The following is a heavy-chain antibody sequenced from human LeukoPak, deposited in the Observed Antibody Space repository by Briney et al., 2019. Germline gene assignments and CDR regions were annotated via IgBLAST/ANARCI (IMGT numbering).Heavy chain of an antibody. V-gene: IGHV3-33*06. J-gene: IGHJ4*02. CDR2: IWYDGSQK. Sequence: TGTSLRLSCAASGFTMKKFGMHWVRQAPGKGLEWVAVIWYDGSQKHYVDSVKGRFTSHRANTMNTSSLEMNVLRVEATGVYYCVKGADGDYNFEDSFYFESWGQGTLVTVPS. D-gene: IGHD4-17*01. CDR1: GFTMKKFG. CDR3: VKGADGDYNFEDSFYFES.